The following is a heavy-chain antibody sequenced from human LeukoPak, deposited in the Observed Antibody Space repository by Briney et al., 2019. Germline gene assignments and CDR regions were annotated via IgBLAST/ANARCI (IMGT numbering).Heavy chain of an antibody. CDR2: IIPIFGTA. V-gene: IGHV1-69*05. J-gene: IGHJ4*02. Sequence: GASVKVSCKASGGTFSSYAISWVRQAPGQGLEWMGRIIPIFGTANYAQRFQGRVTITTDESTSTAYMELSSLRSEDTAVYYCARGYCSGGSCERMPLDYWGQGTLVTVSS. D-gene: IGHD2-15*01. CDR3: ARGYCSGGSCERMPLDY. CDR1: GGTFSSYA.